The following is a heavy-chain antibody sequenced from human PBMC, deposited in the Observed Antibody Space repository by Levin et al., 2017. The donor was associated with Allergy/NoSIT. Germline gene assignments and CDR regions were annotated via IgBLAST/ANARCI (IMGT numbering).Heavy chain of an antibody. CDR1: GYTFTSYF. Sequence: GESLKISCKASGYTFTSYFIHWVRQAPGQGLEWMGIINPSGGSTHYAQKFEGRVTMTTDTSTTTLYLELRSLRSEDTAVYFCARVGKGAAPLGYYYGMDVWGQGTTVTVSS. CDR3: ARVGKGAAPLGYYYGMDV. J-gene: IGHJ6*02. D-gene: IGHD3-16*01. V-gene: IGHV1-46*01. CDR2: INPSGGST.